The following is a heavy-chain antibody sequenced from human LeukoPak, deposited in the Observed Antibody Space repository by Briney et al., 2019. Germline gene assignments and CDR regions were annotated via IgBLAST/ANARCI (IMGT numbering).Heavy chain of an antibody. CDR2: IYYSGST. Sequence: PSETLSLTCTVSGGSISSYYWSWIRQPPGKGLEWIGYIYYSGSTNYNPSLKSRVTISVDTSKNQFSLKLSSVTAADTAVYYCARAGYSSSFAMDVWGKGTTVTISS. J-gene: IGHJ6*03. V-gene: IGHV4-59*01. CDR1: GGSISSYY. CDR3: ARAGYSSSFAMDV. D-gene: IGHD6-13*01.